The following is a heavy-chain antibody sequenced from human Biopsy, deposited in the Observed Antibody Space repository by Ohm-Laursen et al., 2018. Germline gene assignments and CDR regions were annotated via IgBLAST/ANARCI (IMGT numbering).Heavy chain of an antibody. CDR2: IIPFFGTP. CDR3: ARGRRLPAANSSYYYAMDV. D-gene: IGHD2-2*01. V-gene: IGHV1-69*06. J-gene: IGHJ6*02. Sequence: SVKVSCKPSGGSFSSYAISWVRQAPGQGLEWMGGIIPFFGTPNYAQMFQGRVTITADTSTSTAYMELSSLRSDDTAVYYCARGRRLPAANSSYYYAMDVWGQGTTVTVSS. CDR1: GGSFSSYA.